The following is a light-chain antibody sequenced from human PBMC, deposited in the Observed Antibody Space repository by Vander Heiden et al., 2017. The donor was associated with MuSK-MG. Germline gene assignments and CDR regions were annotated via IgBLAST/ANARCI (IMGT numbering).Light chain of an antibody. J-gene: IGLJ1*01. Sequence: SALTHPAAASGSPGQSITITCTGTSSDVGGYSYVSRYQQHPGKAPTLLIYEVSNRPSGVSHRFSGSKSGDTAALTITALQAEDEADYYCSPYKSSSTRDYVFGTGTKVTVL. V-gene: IGLV2-14*01. CDR3: SPYKSSSTRDYV. CDR2: EVS. CDR1: SSDVGGYSY.